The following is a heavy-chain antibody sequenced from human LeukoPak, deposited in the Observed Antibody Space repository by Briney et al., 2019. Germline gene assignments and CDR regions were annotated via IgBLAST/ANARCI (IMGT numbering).Heavy chain of an antibody. CDR2: INSDGSST. CDR3: ARGPLLYGSGNWFDP. J-gene: IGHJ5*02. Sequence: GGSLRLSCAASGFTFSSYWMHWVRQAPGKGLVWVSRINSDGSSTSYADSVKGRFTISRDNAKNTLYLQMNSLRAEDTAVYYCARGPLLYGSGNWFDPWGQGTLVTVSS. D-gene: IGHD3-10*01. V-gene: IGHV3-74*01. CDR1: GFTFSSYW.